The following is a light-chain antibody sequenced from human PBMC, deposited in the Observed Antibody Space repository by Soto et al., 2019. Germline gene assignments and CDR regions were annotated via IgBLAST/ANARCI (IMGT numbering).Light chain of an antibody. J-gene: IGLJ2*01. CDR1: SSDVGGYNY. V-gene: IGLV2-14*01. CDR3: SSYTSRSTLV. Sequence: QSALTQPASVSGSPGQSITISCTGTSSDVGGYNYVSWYQQHPGNAPKLMIYEVSNRPSGVSNRFSGSKSGNTASLTISGLQAEDEADYYCSSYTSRSTLVFGGGTKLIVL. CDR2: EVS.